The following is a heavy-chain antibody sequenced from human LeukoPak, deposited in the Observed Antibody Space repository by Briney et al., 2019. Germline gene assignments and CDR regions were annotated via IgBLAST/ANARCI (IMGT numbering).Heavy chain of an antibody. J-gene: IGHJ4*02. CDR1: GFTFSSYG. Sequence: PGGSLRLSCAASGFTFSSYGMHWVRQAPGKGLEWVAFIRYDGSNKYYADSVKGRFTISRDNSKNTLYLQMNSLRAEDTAVYYCAKDKVRLGELSFGFDYWGQGTLVTVSS. CDR2: IRYDGSNK. D-gene: IGHD3-16*02. V-gene: IGHV3-30*02. CDR3: AKDKVRLGELSFGFDY.